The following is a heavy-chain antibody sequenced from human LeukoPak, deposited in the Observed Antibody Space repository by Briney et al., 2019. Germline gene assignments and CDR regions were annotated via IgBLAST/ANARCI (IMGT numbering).Heavy chain of an antibody. V-gene: IGHV1-18*01. Sequence: ASVKVSCKASGYTFTNYGISWVRQAPGQGLEWMGWISANNGNTNYGQKFQDRLTLTTDTSTTTSYMELRGLRSDDTAVFYCARVWLPTVVPTAAWGDPFDVWGQGTVVTVSS. J-gene: IGHJ3*01. CDR2: ISANNGNT. CDR1: GYTFTNYG. D-gene: IGHD2-2*01. CDR3: ARVWLPTVVPTAAWGDPFDV.